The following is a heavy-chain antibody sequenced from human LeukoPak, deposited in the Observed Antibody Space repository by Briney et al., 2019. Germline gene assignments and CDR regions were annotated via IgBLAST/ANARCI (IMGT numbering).Heavy chain of an antibody. Sequence: PSETLSLTCAVYGGSFSGYYWSWIRQPPGKGLKWIGEINHSGSTNYNPSLKSRVTISVDTSKNQFSLKLSSVTAADTAVYYCARNDCSGGSCYPPASWGQGTLVTVSS. D-gene: IGHD2-15*01. CDR1: GGSFSGYY. V-gene: IGHV4-34*01. CDR2: INHSGST. J-gene: IGHJ5*02. CDR3: ARNDCSGGSCYPPAS.